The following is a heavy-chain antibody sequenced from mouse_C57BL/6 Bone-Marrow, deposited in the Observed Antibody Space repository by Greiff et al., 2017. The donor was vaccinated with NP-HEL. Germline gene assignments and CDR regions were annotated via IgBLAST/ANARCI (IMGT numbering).Heavy chain of an antibody. V-gene: IGHV1-82*01. CDR1: GYAFSSSW. CDR2: IYPGDGDT. D-gene: IGHD2-5*01. CDR3: ARFPYSNYLYYAMDY. Sequence: VQLQQSGPELVKPGASVKISCKASGYAFSSSWMNWVKQRPGKGLEWIGRIYPGDGDTNYNGKFKGKATLTADKSSSTAYMELSSLTSEDSAVYFGARFPYSNYLYYAMDYWGQGTSVTVSS. J-gene: IGHJ4*01.